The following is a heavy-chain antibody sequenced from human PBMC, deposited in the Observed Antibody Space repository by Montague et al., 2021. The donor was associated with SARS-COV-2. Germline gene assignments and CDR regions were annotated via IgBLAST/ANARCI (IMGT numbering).Heavy chain of an antibody. J-gene: IGHJ4*02. V-gene: IGHV3-30-3*01. CDR1: GFTFSCYA. CDR3: VRDLWDYGWYYFDY. Sequence: SLRLSCAASGFTFSCYAMHWVRQAPGKGLEWVAVISSDVSNKYYADSVKGRFTISRDNSKNTLYLQMNSLRAEDTAVYYCVRDLWDYGWYYFDYWGQGTLVTVSS. D-gene: IGHD4-17*01. CDR2: ISSDVSNK.